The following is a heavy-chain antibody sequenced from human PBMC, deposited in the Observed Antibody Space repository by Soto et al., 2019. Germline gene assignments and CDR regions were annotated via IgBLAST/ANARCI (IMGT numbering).Heavy chain of an antibody. V-gene: IGHV4-59*01. Sequence: SETLSLTCSISGDSMNHTYWTWIRQPPGKGLEWIGYIYYSGSTNYSPSLKSRVTIAIDTSKNQFSLKLNSVTAADTAVYYCAKGNGWYYYWGQGTLVTVS. D-gene: IGHD6-19*01. CDR3: AKGNGWYYY. CDR1: GDSMNHTY. CDR2: IYYSGST. J-gene: IGHJ4*01.